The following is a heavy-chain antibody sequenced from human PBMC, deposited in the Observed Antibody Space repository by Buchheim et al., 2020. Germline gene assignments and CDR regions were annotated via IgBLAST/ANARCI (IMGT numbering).Heavy chain of an antibody. CDR1: GFSLDTSGVG. CDR3: VRKDFARSHIIMVRGSDNSFDY. J-gene: IGHJ4*02. V-gene: IGHV2-5*04. D-gene: IGHD3-10*01. Sequence: QIPLKESGPTLVKPTQTLTLTCTFSGFSLDTSGVGVGWIRQPPGKALEWLALIYWDDDKRYSPSLQNRVTIAKDTSKNQVVLSMTNMDPVDTGTYYCVRKDFARSHIIMVRGSDNSFDYWGQGTL. CDR2: IYWDDDK.